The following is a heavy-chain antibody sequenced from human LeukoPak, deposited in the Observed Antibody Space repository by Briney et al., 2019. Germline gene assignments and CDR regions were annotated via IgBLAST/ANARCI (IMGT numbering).Heavy chain of an antibody. CDR1: GGTFSSYA. J-gene: IGHJ4*02. D-gene: IGHD3-22*01. V-gene: IGHV1-69*06. CDR2: IIPIFGTA. Sequence: GASVKVSCKASGGTFSSYAIGWVRQAPGQGLEWMGRIIPIFGTANYAQKFQGRVTITADKSTSTAYMELSSLRSEDTAVYYCASASRYYYDSSGYYSERGWGQGTLVTVSS. CDR3: ASASRYYYDSSGYYSERG.